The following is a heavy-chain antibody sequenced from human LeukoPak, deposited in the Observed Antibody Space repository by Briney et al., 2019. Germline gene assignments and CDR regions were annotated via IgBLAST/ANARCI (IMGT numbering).Heavy chain of an antibody. CDR3: GRDVHDAAADH. J-gene: IGHJ4*02. D-gene: IGHD6-13*01. CDR1: GFTFSSYS. V-gene: IGHV3-21*01. CDR2: ISSSSSYI. Sequence: GGSLRLSCAASGFTFSSYSMNWVRQAPGKGLEWVSSISSSSSYIYYADSVKGRFTISRDNAKNTVYLQMDSLGDDDTAVYYCGRDVHDAAADHWGQGTLVTVSS.